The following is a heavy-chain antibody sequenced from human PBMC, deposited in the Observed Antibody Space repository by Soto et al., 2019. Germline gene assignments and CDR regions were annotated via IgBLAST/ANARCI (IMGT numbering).Heavy chain of an antibody. J-gene: IGHJ4*02. CDR1: GFTFEDYA. CDR2: ISWNSGSI. V-gene: IGHV3-9*01. CDR3: AKGRGYNWNYAFDY. D-gene: IGHD1-7*01. Sequence: GGSLRLSCAASGFTFEDYAMHWVRQAPGKGLEWVAGISWNSGSIGYADSVKGRFTTSRDNAKNSLYMQMNSLRAEDTALYYCAKGRGYNWNYAFDYWGQGTLVTV.